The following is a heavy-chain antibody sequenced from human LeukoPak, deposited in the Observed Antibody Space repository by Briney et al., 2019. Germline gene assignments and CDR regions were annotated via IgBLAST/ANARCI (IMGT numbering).Heavy chain of an antibody. CDR2: ISSSSSYI. V-gene: IGHV3-21*01. CDR1: GFTFSSYS. CDR3: ARDTTGDYSEYGMDV. J-gene: IGHJ6*02. Sequence: GGSLRLSCAASGFTFSSYSMNWVRQAPGKGLEWVSSISSSSSYIYYADSVKGRFTISRDNAKNSLYLQMNSLRAEDTAVYYCARDTTGDYSEYGMDVWGQGTTVTVFS. D-gene: IGHD4-11*01.